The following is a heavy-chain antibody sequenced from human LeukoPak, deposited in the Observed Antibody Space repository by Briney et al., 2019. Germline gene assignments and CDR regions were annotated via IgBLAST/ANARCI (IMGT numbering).Heavy chain of an antibody. D-gene: IGHD6-19*01. CDR1: GGSFSGYY. CDR2: INHSGST. CDR3: ARVGPPGIAVAGKSPLDY. Sequence: SETLSLTCAVYGGSFSGYYWSWLRQPPGKGLEWIGEINHSGSTNYNPSLKSRVTISVDTSKNQFSLKLSSVTAADTAVYCCARVGPPGIAVAGKSPLDYWGQGTLVTVSS. J-gene: IGHJ4*02. V-gene: IGHV4-34*01.